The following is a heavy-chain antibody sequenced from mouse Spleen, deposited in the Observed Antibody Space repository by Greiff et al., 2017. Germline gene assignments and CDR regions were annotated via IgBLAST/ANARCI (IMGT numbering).Heavy chain of an antibody. Sequence: QVQLQQSGAELVMPGASVKMSCKASGYTFTDYWMHWVKQRPGQGLEWIGAIDTSDSYTSYNQKFKGKATLTVDESSSTAYMQLSSLTSEDSAVYYCARRYYGSSPFDYWGQGTTLTVSS. V-gene: IGHV1-69*01. CDR3: ARRYYGSSPFDY. CDR1: GYTFTDYW. CDR2: IDTSDSYT. D-gene: IGHD1-1*01. J-gene: IGHJ2*01.